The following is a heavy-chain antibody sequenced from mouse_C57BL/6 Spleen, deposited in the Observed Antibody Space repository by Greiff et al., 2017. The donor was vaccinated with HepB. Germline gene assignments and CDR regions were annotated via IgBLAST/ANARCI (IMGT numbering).Heavy chain of an antibody. CDR1: GFNIKDDY. CDR3: TTYYYSNYWFAY. J-gene: IGHJ3*01. D-gene: IGHD2-5*01. V-gene: IGHV14-4*01. CDR2: IDPENGDT. Sequence: VQLKQSGAELVRPGASVKLSCTASGFNIKDDYMHWVKQRPEQGLEWIGWIDPENGDTEYASKFQGKATITADTSSNTAYLQLSSLTSEDTAVYYCTTYYYSNYWFAYWGQGTLVTVSA.